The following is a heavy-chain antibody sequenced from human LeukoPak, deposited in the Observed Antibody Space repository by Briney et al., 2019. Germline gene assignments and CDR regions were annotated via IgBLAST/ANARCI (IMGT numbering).Heavy chain of an antibody. J-gene: IGHJ4*02. Sequence: SEILSLTCAVYGGSFSGYYWSWIRQPPGKGLEWIGEINHSGSTNYNPSLKSRVTISVGTSKNQFSLKLSSVTAADTAVYYCARVEGGYNYYWGQGTLVTVSS. CDR1: GGSFSGYY. V-gene: IGHV4-34*01. CDR2: INHSGST. CDR3: ARVEGGYNYY. D-gene: IGHD5-24*01.